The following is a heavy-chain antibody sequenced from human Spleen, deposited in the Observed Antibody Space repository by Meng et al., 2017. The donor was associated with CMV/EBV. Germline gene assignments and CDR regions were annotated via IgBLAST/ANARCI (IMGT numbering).Heavy chain of an antibody. CDR2: IRSKAYGGTT. CDR3: TSDRYSTGHLNDY. V-gene: IGHV3-49*04. CDR1: GFTFGDYA. J-gene: IGHJ4*02. Sequence: GGSLRLSCTASGFTFGDYAMSWVRQAPGKGLEWVGFIRSKAYGGTTEYAASVKGRFTISRDDSKSIAYLQMNSLKTEDTAVYYCTSDRYSTGHLNDYWGQGTLVTVSS. D-gene: IGHD6-13*01.